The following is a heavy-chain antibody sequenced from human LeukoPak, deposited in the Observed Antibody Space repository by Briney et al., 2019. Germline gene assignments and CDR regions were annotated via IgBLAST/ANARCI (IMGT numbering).Heavy chain of an antibody. CDR3: ARRTPLIAVAGTSAPDI. CDR1: GFTVSSNY. V-gene: IGHV3-66*04. Sequence: GGSLRLSCAASGFTVSSNYMSWVRQAPGKGPEWASVIYSCGSTYYADSVKGRFTISRDNSKNTLYLQMNSLRAEDTAVYYCARRTPLIAVAGTSAPDIWGQGTMVTVSS. D-gene: IGHD6-19*01. CDR2: IYSCGST. J-gene: IGHJ3*02.